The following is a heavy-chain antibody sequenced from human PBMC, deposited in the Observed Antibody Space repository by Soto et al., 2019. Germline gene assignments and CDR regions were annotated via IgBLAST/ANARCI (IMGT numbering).Heavy chain of an antibody. Sequence: LRLSCGASGFPLSSSGTTWVRQAPGKGLEWVSSISGSDGSTYYPDSVKGRFTISRDNSKNTLYLQMNSLRADDTAIYYCAKDQWEIRNWGQGTLVPVXS. D-gene: IGHD1-26*01. CDR1: GFPLSSSG. CDR2: ISGSDGST. CDR3: AKDQWEIRN. J-gene: IGHJ4*02. V-gene: IGHV3-23*01.